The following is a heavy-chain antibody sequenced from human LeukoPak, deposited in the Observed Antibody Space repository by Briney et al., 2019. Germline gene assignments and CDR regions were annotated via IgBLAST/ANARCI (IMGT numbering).Heavy chain of an antibody. J-gene: IGHJ4*02. Sequence: GSLDLSCAASGFTFSSYAMSGARRAQGKGLEWVSAICSSGGDTYYADSVKGRFTISRDNSKNTLYLQMNSLRAEDTAVYYCAKGGGGSCYSGIDYWGQGTLVTVSS. CDR1: GFTFSSYA. D-gene: IGHD2-15*01. CDR2: ICSSGGDT. V-gene: IGHV3-23*01. CDR3: AKGGGGSCYSGIDY.